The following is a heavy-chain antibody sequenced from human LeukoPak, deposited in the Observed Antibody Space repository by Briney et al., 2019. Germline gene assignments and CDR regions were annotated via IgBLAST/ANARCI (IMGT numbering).Heavy chain of an antibody. D-gene: IGHD3-22*01. V-gene: IGHV4-59*01. J-gene: IGHJ4*02. CDR1: GGSISSYY. CDR2: IYYSGST. CDR3: ARFYDSSGYYFDLRGYYFDY. Sequence: SETLSLTCSVSGGSISSYYWSWIRQPPGKGLEWIGYIYYSGSTNYNPSLKSRATISVDTSKNQLSLKLSSVTAADTAVYYCARFYDSSGYYFDLRGYYFDYWGQGTLVTVSS.